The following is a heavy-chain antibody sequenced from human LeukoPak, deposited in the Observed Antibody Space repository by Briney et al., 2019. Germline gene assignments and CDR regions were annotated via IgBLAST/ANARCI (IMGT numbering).Heavy chain of an antibody. Sequence: ASVKVSCKASGYTFTGYYMHWVRQAPGQGLEWMGWINPNSGGTNYAQKFQGRVTMTRDTSISTAYMELSRLRSDDTAVYYCARYGGLHGDKKYYYYYMDVWGKGTTVTVSS. CDR3: ARYGGLHGDKKYYYYYMDV. J-gene: IGHJ6*03. D-gene: IGHD4-23*01. V-gene: IGHV1-2*02. CDR2: INPNSGGT. CDR1: GYTFTGYY.